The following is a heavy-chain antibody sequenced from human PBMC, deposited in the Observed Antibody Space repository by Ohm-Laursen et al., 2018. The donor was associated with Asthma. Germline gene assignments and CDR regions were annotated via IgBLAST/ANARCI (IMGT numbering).Heavy chain of an antibody. CDR3: ARGRTFDP. CDR1: GYTFTTYP. V-gene: IGHV7-4-1*02. Sequence: SVKVSCKASGYTFTTYPLHWVRQAPGRGLEYMGWINTNTGNPTYAQGFTGRFPFSLDTSVTTAYLQISSLKAEDTAFYYCARGRTFDPWGQGTLVTVSS. J-gene: IGHJ5*02. CDR2: INTNTGNP.